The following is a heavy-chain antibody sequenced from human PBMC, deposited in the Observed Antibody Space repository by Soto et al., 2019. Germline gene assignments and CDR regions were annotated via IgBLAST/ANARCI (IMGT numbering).Heavy chain of an antibody. D-gene: IGHD3-3*01. Sequence: SVKVSCKASGGTFSSYAISWVRQAPGQGLEWMGGIIPIFGTANYAQKFQGRVTITADECTSTAYMELSSLRSEDTAVYYCARPGGDFWSGYAPNYFYGMDVWGQGTTVTVSS. V-gene: IGHV1-69*13. CDR2: IIPIFGTA. J-gene: IGHJ6*02. CDR3: ARPGGDFWSGYAPNYFYGMDV. CDR1: GGTFSSYA.